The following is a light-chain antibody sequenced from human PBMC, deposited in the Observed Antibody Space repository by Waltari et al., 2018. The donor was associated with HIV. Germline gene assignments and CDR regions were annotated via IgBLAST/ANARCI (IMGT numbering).Light chain of an antibody. J-gene: IGLJ2*01. Sequence: QSALTQPPSASGSPGPSVTISCTGTNSDIGGYNYVSWYQQNPGKAPKLVISEVTKRPSGVPDHFSGSKSGTTASLTVSGLQAEDEADYYCSSYADRNGFYVVFGGGTRLTVL. CDR2: EVT. V-gene: IGLV2-8*01. CDR3: SSYADRNGFYVV. CDR1: NSDIGGYNY.